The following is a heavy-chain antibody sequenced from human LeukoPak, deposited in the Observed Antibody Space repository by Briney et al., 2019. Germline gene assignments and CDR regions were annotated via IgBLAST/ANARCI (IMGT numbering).Heavy chain of an antibody. CDR2: ISGSGGST. D-gene: IGHD2-2*02. CDR3: AKGGQLLYDDYYYYMDV. J-gene: IGHJ6*03. Sequence: PGTSLRLSCAASGFTFSSYAMSWVRQAPGKGLEWVSAISGSGGSTYYADSVKGRFTISRDNSKNTLYLQMNSPRAEDTAVYYCAKGGQLLYDDYYYYMDVWGKGTTVTVSS. CDR1: GFTFSSYA. V-gene: IGHV3-23*01.